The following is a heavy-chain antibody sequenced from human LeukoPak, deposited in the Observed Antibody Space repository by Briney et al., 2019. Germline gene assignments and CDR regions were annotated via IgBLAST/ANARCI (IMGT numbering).Heavy chain of an antibody. D-gene: IGHD3-3*01. V-gene: IGHV3-49*04. Sequence: GGSLRLSCTASGFTFGDYAMSWVRQAPGKGLEWVGFIRSKAYGGTTEYAASVKGRFTISRDDSKSIAYLQMNSLKTEDTAVYYCTRGRYDFWSGYDYYYMDVWGKGTPVTVSS. CDR2: IRSKAYGGTT. CDR3: TRGRYDFWSGYDYYYMDV. CDR1: GFTFGDYA. J-gene: IGHJ6*03.